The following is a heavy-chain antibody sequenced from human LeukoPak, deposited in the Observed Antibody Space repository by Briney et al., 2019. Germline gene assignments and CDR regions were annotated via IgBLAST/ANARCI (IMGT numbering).Heavy chain of an antibody. Sequence: ASVKVSCKASGYTFTGYYMHWVRQAPGQGLEWMGWINPNSGGTNYAQKFQGRVTMTTDTSTSTAYMELRSLRSDDTAVYYCARLPRYYDSSGYFAYWGQGTLVTVSS. CDR2: INPNSGGT. J-gene: IGHJ4*02. CDR1: GYTFTGYY. V-gene: IGHV1-2*02. CDR3: ARLPRYYDSSGYFAY. D-gene: IGHD3-22*01.